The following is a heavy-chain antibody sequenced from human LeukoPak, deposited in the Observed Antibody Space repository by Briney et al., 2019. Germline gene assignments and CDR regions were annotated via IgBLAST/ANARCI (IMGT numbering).Heavy chain of an antibody. CDR2: IYHSGTT. D-gene: IGHD4-17*01. CDR3: ATYFYGEYGSYYFDY. CDR1: GAFITNSHW. V-gene: IGHV4-4*02. Sequence: SQTLSLTCAVSGAFITNSHWWSWARQPPGKGLEWIGEIYHSGTTNYNPSLKSRVTMSVDKSKNQFSLKLSSVTAADTAVYYCATYFYGEYGSYYFDYWGQGTLVTVSS. J-gene: IGHJ4*02.